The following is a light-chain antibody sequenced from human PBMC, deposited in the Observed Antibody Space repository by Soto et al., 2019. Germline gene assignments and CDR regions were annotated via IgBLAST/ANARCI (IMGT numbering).Light chain of an antibody. CDR2: DVS. J-gene: IGLJ2*01. CDR1: SSDIGAYNS. CDR3: ASYTTGRIRV. V-gene: IGLV2-14*03. Sequence: ALTQPASVSASPGQSITISCTGTSSDIGAYNSVSWYQQHPGEAPQLIIYDVSYRPSGISSRFSGSKSGNTASLTVSGLQADDDADYYCASYTTGRIRVFGGGTKVTVL.